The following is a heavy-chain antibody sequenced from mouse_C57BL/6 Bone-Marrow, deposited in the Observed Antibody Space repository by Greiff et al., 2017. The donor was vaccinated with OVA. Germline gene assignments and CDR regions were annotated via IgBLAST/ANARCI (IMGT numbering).Heavy chain of an antibody. CDR1: GYAFSSSW. Sequence: VQLQQSGPELVKPGASVKISCKASGYAFSSSWMNWVKQRPGKGLEWIGRIYPGDGDTNYNGKFKGKATLTADKSSSTAYMQLSSLTSEDSAVYFCARWDWDGAWFAYWGQGTLVTVSA. J-gene: IGHJ3*01. CDR3: ARWDWDGAWFAY. CDR2: IYPGDGDT. V-gene: IGHV1-82*01. D-gene: IGHD4-1*01.